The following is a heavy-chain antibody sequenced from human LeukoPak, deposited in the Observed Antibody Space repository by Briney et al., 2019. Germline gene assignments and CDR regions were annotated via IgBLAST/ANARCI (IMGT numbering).Heavy chain of an antibody. CDR3: ARTDSVPAGDYHYWYMDV. V-gene: IGHV1-2*02. J-gene: IGHJ6*03. D-gene: IGHD2-2*01. CDR2: IKPNSGDT. Sequence: ASVKVSCKASGFTLTDYVHWVRQDPRQGLQWMGWIKPNSGDTDYAQKFQGRVTMTRDTSISTVYMELSSLRSDDTAVYYCARTDSVPAGDYHYWYMDVWGKGTTVTVSS. CDR1: GFTLTDY.